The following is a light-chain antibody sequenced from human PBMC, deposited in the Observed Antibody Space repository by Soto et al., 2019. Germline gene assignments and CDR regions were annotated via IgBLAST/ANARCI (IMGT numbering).Light chain of an antibody. CDR2: STN. Sequence: QSVLTQPPSVSGAPGQRVTISCTGNSSNLGAGYDVYWYQQLPGTAPKLLIYSTNQRPSGVPDRISGSKSGTSATLAISGLRFEDEADYYCAVWDDSLSGWVFGGGTKLTVL. V-gene: IGLV1-47*02. CDR1: SSNLGAGYD. J-gene: IGLJ3*02. CDR3: AVWDDSLSGWV.